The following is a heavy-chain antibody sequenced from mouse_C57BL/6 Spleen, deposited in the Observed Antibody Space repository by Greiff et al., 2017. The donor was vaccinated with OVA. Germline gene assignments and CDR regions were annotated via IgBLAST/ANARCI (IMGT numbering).Heavy chain of an antibody. Sequence: VHLVESGPGLVQPSQSLSITCTVSGFSLTSYGVHWVRQSPGKGLEWLGVIWSGGSTDYNAAFISRLSISKDNSKSQVFFKMNSLQADDTAIYYCARLITTVVAPYYYAMDYWGQGTSVTVSS. CDR1: GFSLTSYG. CDR2: IWSGGST. CDR3: ARLITTVVAPYYYAMDY. J-gene: IGHJ4*01. V-gene: IGHV2-2*01. D-gene: IGHD1-1*01.